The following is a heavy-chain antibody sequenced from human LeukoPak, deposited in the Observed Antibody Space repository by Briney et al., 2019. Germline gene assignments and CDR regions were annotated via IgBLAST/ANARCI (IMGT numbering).Heavy chain of an antibody. D-gene: IGHD5-24*01. CDR2: IYYSGTT. V-gene: IGHV4-39*07. CDR3: ARPREMATMSIYFDY. J-gene: IGHJ4*02. Sequence: SETLSLTCTVSGVSITSTAYYWGWIRQPPGKGLEWIGSIYYSGTTYYNPSLKSQVTISIDTSKNQFSLKLNSVTAADTAIYYCARPREMATMSIYFDYWGQGTLVTVSS. CDR1: GVSITSTAYY.